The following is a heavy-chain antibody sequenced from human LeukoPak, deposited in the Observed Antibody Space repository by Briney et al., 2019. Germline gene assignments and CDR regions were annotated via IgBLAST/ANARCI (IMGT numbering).Heavy chain of an antibody. Sequence: GGSLRLSCAASGFTFRSYWMDWVRHAPGKGLVWVSRINSDGSSTSYADSVKGRFTIFRDNAKNTLYLLMNSLRAEDTAVYYCVTVVTPYDYWGQGTLVTVSS. CDR1: GFTFRSYW. CDR2: INSDGSST. CDR3: VTVVTPYDY. J-gene: IGHJ4*02. D-gene: IGHD4-23*01. V-gene: IGHV3-74*01.